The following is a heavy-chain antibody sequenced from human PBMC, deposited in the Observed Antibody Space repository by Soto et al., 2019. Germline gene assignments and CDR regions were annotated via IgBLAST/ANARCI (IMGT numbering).Heavy chain of an antibody. V-gene: IGHV1-46*01. D-gene: IGHD3-22*01. Sequence: ASVKVSCKASGYTFTSYYMHWVRQAPGQGLEWMGIINPSGGSTSYAQKFQGRVTMTRDTSTSTVYMELSSLRSEDTAVYYCARVGGDYYDSSGDCDYWGQGTLV. CDR2: INPSGGST. J-gene: IGHJ4*02. CDR3: ARVGGDYYDSSGDCDY. CDR1: GYTFTSYY.